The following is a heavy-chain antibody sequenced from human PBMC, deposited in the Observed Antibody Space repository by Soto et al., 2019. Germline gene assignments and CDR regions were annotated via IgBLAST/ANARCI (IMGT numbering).Heavy chain of an antibody. Sequence: PGGSLRLSCAASGFTFSNAWMSWVRQAPGKGLEWVGRIKSKTDGGTTDYAAPVKGRFTISRDDSKNTLYLQMNSLKTEDTAVYYCTTGGTYYYDSSGYCPFDYWGQGTLVTVSS. CDR1: GFTFSNAW. CDR2: IKSKTDGGTT. CDR3: TTGGTYYYDSSGYCPFDY. J-gene: IGHJ4*02. D-gene: IGHD3-22*01. V-gene: IGHV3-15*01.